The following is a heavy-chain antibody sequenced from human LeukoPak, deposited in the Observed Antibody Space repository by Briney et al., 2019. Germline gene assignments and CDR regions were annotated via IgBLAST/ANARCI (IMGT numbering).Heavy chain of an antibody. D-gene: IGHD5-18*01. V-gene: IGHV4-59*01. Sequence: SHSLSLTCTVAGASISSYFWGWIRQPPGKGREWIGYIYYSGSTNYNPSLKSRVTMSVDTSRNQFSLKLTSVTAADTAVYYCARGRDSYGFAVHDYWGQGTVVTVSS. CDR3: ARGRDSYGFAVHDY. CDR1: GASISSYF. CDR2: IYYSGST. J-gene: IGHJ4*02.